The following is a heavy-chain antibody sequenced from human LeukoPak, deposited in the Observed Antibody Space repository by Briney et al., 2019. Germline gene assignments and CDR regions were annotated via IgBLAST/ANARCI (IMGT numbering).Heavy chain of an antibody. J-gene: IGHJ4*02. CDR1: GESITAYY. CDR3: AGATATGTGRAFHY. V-gene: IGHV4-34*01. Sequence: SETLSLTCAVYGESITAYYWTWIRQPPGERLEWIGEVRHSGSTNYNPSLKSRVTMSVDMSKNQFSLQLKFVTAADTAVYYCAGATATGTGRAFHYWAQGNLVPVSS. D-gene: IGHD3-10*01. CDR2: VRHSGST.